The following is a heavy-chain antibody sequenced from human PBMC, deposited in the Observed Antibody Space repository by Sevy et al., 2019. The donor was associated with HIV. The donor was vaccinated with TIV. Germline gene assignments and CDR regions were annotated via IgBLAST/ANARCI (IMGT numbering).Heavy chain of an antibody. V-gene: IGHV1-8*01. CDR1: GYTFTSYD. CDR2: MNPNSGNT. D-gene: IGHD3-22*01. CDR3: ARGTSFNYYDSSGYYYYY. Sequence: ASVKVSCKASGYTFTSYDINWVRQATGQGLEWMGWMNPNSGNTGYEQKFQGRVTMTRNTSISTAYMELSSLRSEDTAVYYCARGTSFNYYDSSGYYYYYWGQGTLVTVSS. J-gene: IGHJ4*02.